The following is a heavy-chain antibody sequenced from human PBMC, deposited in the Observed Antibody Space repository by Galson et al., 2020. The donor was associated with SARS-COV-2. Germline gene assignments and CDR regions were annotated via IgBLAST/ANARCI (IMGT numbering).Heavy chain of an antibody. D-gene: IGHD5-18*01. CDR2: INPSGGST. CDR1: GYTFTSYY. CDR3: ARVRIQLWLRYYYYGMDV. Sequence: ASVKVSCKASGYTFTSYYMHWVRQAPGQGLEWMGIINPSGGSTSYAQKFQGRVTMTRDTSTSTVYMELSSLRSEDTAVYYCARVRIQLWLRYYYYGMDVWGQGTTVTVSS. J-gene: IGHJ6*02. V-gene: IGHV1-46*01.